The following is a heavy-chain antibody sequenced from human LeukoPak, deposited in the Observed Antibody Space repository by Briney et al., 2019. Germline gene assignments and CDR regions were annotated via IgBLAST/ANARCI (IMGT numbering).Heavy chain of an antibody. CDR3: ATPEAFCGGDCLPGQVNSGAFDI. CDR2: ISYDGSNK. J-gene: IGHJ3*02. D-gene: IGHD2-21*02. Sequence: GGSLRLSCAASGITFSSYGMHWVRQAPGKGLEWVAVISYDGSNKYYADSVKGRFTISRDNSKNTLYLQVNSLRAEDTAVYYCATPEAFCGGDCLPGQVNSGAFDIWGQGTMVTVSS. V-gene: IGHV3-30*03. CDR1: GITFSSYG.